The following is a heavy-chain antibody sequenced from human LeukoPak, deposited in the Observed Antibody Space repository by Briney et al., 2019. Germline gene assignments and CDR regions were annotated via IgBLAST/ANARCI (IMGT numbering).Heavy chain of an antibody. Sequence: SETLSLTYTVSGGSISSYYWSWIRQPPGKGLEWIGYIYYSGSTNYNPSLKSRVTISVDTSKNQFSLKLSSVTAADTAVYYCARHVVSYYTDAFDIWGQGTMVTVSS. CDR3: ARHVVSYYTDAFDI. V-gene: IGHV4-59*08. CDR1: GGSISSYY. D-gene: IGHD1-26*01. CDR2: IYYSGST. J-gene: IGHJ3*02.